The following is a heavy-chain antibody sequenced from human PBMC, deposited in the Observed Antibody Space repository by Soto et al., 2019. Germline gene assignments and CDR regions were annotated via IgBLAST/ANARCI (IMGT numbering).Heavy chain of an antibody. D-gene: IGHD1-7*01. CDR2: IYQSGRT. V-gene: IGHV4-39*01. J-gene: IGHJ1*01. Sequence: QLQLQESGPGLVKPSETLSLTCTVSGVSISSRTQYWGWIRQPPGKGLEWIGAIYQSGRTYYSPSFKSRVSISVDPSKNQFALTLDSVTAADTAVYYCARQENSWGQGTLITVSS. CDR3: ARQENS. CDR1: GVSISSRTQY.